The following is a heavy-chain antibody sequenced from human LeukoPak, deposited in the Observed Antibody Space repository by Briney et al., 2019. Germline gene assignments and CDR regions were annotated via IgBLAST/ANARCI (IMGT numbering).Heavy chain of an antibody. Sequence: SETLSLTCAVYGGSFSGYYWSWIRQPPGKGLEWIGEINHSGSTNYNPSLKSRVTISVDTSKNQFSLKLSSVTAADTAVYYCARGPLLLWFGELSHRVFDYWGQGTLVTVSS. V-gene: IGHV4-34*01. D-gene: IGHD3-10*01. J-gene: IGHJ4*02. CDR3: ARGPLLLWFGELSHRVFDY. CDR1: GGSFSGYY. CDR2: INHSGST.